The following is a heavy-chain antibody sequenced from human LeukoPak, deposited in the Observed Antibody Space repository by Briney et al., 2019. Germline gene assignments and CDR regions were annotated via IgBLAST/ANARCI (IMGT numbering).Heavy chain of an antibody. Sequence: GGSLRLSCAASGFTFSSYSMNWVRQAPGKGLEWVSYISSSSSTIYYADSVKGRFTISRDNAKNSLYLQMNSLRAEDTAVYYCARDSIVVVPASKFFYYYYYMDVWGKGTTVTVSS. D-gene: IGHD2-2*01. V-gene: IGHV3-48*01. CDR3: ARDSIVVVPASKFFYYYYYMDV. J-gene: IGHJ6*03. CDR2: ISSSSSTI. CDR1: GFTFSSYS.